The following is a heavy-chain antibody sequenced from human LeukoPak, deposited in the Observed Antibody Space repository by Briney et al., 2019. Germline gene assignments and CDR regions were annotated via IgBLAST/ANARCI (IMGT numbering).Heavy chain of an antibody. CDR2: IYYSGST. J-gene: IGHJ4*02. CDR1: GGSISSYY. CDR3: ASPVVAGYCSGGSCYGDY. V-gene: IGHV4-59*01. D-gene: IGHD2-15*01. Sequence: SETLSLTCTVSGGSISSYYWSWIRQPPGKGLEWIGYIYYSGSTNYNPSLKSRVTISVDTSKNQFSLKLSSVTAADTAVYYCASPVVAGYCSGGSCYGDYWGQGTLVTVSS.